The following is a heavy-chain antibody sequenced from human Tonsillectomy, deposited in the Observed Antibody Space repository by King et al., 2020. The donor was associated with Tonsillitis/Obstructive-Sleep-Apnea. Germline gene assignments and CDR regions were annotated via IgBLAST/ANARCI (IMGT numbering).Heavy chain of an antibody. CDR1: GFTFSSYG. Sequence: QVQLVESGGGVVQPGRSLRLSCAASGFTFSSYGMHWVRQAPGKGLEWVAVISYDGSNKYYADSVKGRFTISRDNSKNTLYLQMNSLRAEDTAVYYCAKEYDFWSGYYDSNYYFDYWGQGTLVTVSS. CDR3: AKEYDFWSGYYDSNYYFDY. D-gene: IGHD3-3*01. V-gene: IGHV3-30*18. CDR2: ISYDGSNK. J-gene: IGHJ4*02.